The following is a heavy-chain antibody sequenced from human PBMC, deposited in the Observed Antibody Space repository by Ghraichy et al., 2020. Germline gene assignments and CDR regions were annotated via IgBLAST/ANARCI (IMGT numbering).Heavy chain of an antibody. CDR3: ARDDSGTYYRGWLDP. CDR1: GYTFAKYY. J-gene: IGHJ5*02. D-gene: IGHD1-26*01. Sequence: ASVKISCKASGYTFAKYYMHWVRQAPGQGLEWMGIVNASGGTASYAQTFVGRVTMTRDTSTSTVYMELNSLRSEDTAVYYCARDDSGTYYRGWLDPWGQGTLVTVSS. CDR2: VNASGGTA. V-gene: IGHV1-46*01.